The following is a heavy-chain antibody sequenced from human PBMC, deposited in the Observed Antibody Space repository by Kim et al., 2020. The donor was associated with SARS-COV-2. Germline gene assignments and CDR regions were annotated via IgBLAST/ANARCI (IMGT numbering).Heavy chain of an antibody. V-gene: IGHV1-69*13. CDR1: GGTFSSYA. Sequence: SVKVSCKASGGTFSSYAISWVRQAPGQGLEWMGGIIPIFGTANYAQKFQGRVTITADESTSTAYMELSSLRSEDTAVYYCASSSGRDGYNIGDYWGQGTLVTVSS. CDR2: IIPIFGTA. D-gene: IGHD5-12*01. CDR3: ASSSGRDGYNIGDY. J-gene: IGHJ4*02.